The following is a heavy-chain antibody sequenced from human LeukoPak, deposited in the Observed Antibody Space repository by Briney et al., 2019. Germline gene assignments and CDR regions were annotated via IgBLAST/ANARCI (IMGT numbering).Heavy chain of an antibody. J-gene: IGHJ4*02. CDR1: GGSISSYY. CDR3: ARLCSGGSCYRHSDY. Sequence: PSETLSLTCTVSGGSISSYYWSWIRQPPGKGLEWIGHMYYSGSTNHNPSLKSRVTISVDTSKNQFSLRLRSVTAADTAVYYCARLCSGGSCYRHSDYWGQGTLVTASP. V-gene: IGHV4-59*08. D-gene: IGHD2-15*01. CDR2: MYYSGST.